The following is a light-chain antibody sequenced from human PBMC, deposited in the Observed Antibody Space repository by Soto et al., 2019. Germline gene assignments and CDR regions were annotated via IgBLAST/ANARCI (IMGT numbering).Light chain of an antibody. CDR3: QQSYSSPPT. J-gene: IGKJ1*01. Sequence: DNQMPQSPSTLSASVGDRVTITCPASQCIAXYLAWYLQKPGKAPKLLIFAASSLQSGVPSRFSGSRSGPDFTLTISSLQPEDFATYYCQQSYSSPPTFGQGTKVDIK. CDR2: AAS. V-gene: IGKV1-39*01. CDR1: QCIAXY.